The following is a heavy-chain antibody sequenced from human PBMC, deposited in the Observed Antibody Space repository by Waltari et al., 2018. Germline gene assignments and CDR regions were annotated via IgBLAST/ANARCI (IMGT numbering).Heavy chain of an antibody. CDR1: GGSLSGGTYS. V-gene: IGHV4-30-2*01. J-gene: IGHJ4*02. CDR3: ARVQYADFSYHFDY. Sequence: QLQLQESGSGLVKPSETLSLTCVVSGGSLSGGTYSWNWIRQPPGKGLEWIGLIYDIGSTYYKPSLKSRLTMSVDMSKNQFSLKLTSATAADTGIYYCARVQYADFSYHFDYWGRGTLVTVSS. D-gene: IGHD2-8*01. CDR2: IYDIGST.